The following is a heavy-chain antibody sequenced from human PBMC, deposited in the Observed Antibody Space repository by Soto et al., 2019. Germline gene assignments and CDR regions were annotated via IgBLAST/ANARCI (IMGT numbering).Heavy chain of an antibody. CDR3: ASTIVATMNDFDY. D-gene: IGHD5-12*01. J-gene: IGHJ4*02. CDR1: GYSIRSGYY. Sequence: SXTCAVSGYSIRSGYYGGWIRQPPGKGLEWIGSIYHSGSTYYNPSPKGRVTISVDTSKNQFSLKLSSVTDADTAVYYCASTIVATMNDFDYWGQGTLVTVSA. CDR2: IYHSGST. V-gene: IGHV4-38-2*01.